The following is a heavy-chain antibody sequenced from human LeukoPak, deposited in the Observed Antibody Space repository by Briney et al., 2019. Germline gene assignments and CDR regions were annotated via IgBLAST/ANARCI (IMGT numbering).Heavy chain of an antibody. D-gene: IGHD3-10*01. CDR2: LSESGDDT. CDR3: AKQFVDI. V-gene: IGHV3-23*01. J-gene: IGHJ5*02. Sequence: GGSLRLSCAASGNYWMHWVRQAPGKGLEWVASLSESGDDTSYGDSVKGRFIISRDNSRSTLYLQMNSLRAEDTAVYYCAKQFVDIWGQGTLVTVSS. CDR1: GNYW.